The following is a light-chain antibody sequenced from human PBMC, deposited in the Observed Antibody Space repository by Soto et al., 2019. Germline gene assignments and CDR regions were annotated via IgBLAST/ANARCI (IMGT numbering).Light chain of an antibody. Sequence: DIQMTQSPSTLSASVGDRVNITCRASQSISSWLAWSQQKPGKAPKLLIYRASDLQTGVPSRFSGSGSGTEFSLTISSLQTDDIATYYCQRYSSYFFTFGPGTKVDVK. J-gene: IGKJ3*01. CDR3: QRYSSYFFT. CDR1: QSISSW. CDR2: RAS. V-gene: IGKV1-5*03.